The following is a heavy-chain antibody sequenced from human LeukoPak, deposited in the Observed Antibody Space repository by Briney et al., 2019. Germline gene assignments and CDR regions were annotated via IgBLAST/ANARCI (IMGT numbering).Heavy chain of an antibody. CDR2: IYSGGST. D-gene: IGHD3-10*01. Sequence: GGSLRLSCAASGFTVSSNYMSWVRQAPGKGLEWVSVIYSGGSTYYADSVKGRFTISRDNSKNMLYLQMNSLRAEDTAVYYCAKYGEPYYYGSGSYYNDAFDIWGQGTMVTVSS. J-gene: IGHJ3*02. CDR1: GFTVSSNY. V-gene: IGHV3-53*01. CDR3: AKYGEPYYYGSGSYYNDAFDI.